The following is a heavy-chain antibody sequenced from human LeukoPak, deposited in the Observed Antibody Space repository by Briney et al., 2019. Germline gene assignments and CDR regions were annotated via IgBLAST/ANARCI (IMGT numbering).Heavy chain of an antibody. V-gene: IGHV3-33*08. CDR2: IWHDGTTK. CDR1: GFTFSNYA. CDR3: VRTMNDFWSARYPLALNY. D-gene: IGHD3-3*01. J-gene: IGHJ4*02. Sequence: GGSLRLSCAASGFTFSNYAMHWVRQAPGKGLEWVAVIWHDGTTKYYVDSVRGRFTISRDNPKSTLNLQMNSLRVEDTAVYYCVRTMNDFWSARYPLALNYWGQGTLVTVSS.